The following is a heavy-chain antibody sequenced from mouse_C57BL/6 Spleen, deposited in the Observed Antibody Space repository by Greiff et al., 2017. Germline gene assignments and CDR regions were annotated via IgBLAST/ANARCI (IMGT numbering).Heavy chain of an antibody. CDR2: ISDGGSYT. CDR3: ARERDYDGGDMGC. D-gene: IGHD2-4*01. Sequence: EVKLMESGGGLVKPGGSLKLSCAASGFTFSSYAMSWVRQTPEKRLEWVATISDGGSYTYYPDNVKGRFTISRDNAKNNLYLQMSHLKSEDTAMYYCARERDYDGGDMGCWGQGTSVTVSS. J-gene: IGHJ4*01. V-gene: IGHV5-4*01. CDR1: GFTFSSYA.